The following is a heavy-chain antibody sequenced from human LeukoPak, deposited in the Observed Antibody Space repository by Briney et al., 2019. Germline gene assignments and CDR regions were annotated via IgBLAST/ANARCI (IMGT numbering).Heavy chain of an antibody. Sequence: ASVKVSCKASGYTFTSYDINWVRQATGQGLEWMGWMNPNSGNTGYAQKFQGRVTMTRNTSISTAYMELSSLRSEDTAVYYCAILSPTVVNGDLDYWGQGTLVTVSS. D-gene: IGHD4-23*01. CDR1: GYTFTSYD. CDR2: MNPNSGNT. V-gene: IGHV1-8*01. J-gene: IGHJ4*02. CDR3: AILSPTVVNGDLDY.